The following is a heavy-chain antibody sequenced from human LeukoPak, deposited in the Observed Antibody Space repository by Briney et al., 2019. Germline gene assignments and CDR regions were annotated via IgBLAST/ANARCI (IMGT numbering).Heavy chain of an antibody. D-gene: IGHD2-8*01. CDR2: IYHSGST. CDR3: ASIGYCTNGVCYRGDY. CDR1: GGSISSSNW. J-gene: IGHJ4*02. Sequence: PSGTLSLTCAVSGGSISSSNWWSWVRQPPGKGLEWFGEIYHSGSTNYNPSLKSRVTISVDKSKNQFSLKLSSVTAADTAVYYRASIGYCTNGVCYRGDYWGQGTLVTVSS. V-gene: IGHV4-4*02.